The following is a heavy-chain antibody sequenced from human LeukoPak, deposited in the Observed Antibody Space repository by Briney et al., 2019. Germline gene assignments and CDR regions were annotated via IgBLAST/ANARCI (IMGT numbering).Heavy chain of an antibody. V-gene: IGHV4-30-2*01. CDR3: ARGRYDILTGYDAFDI. J-gene: IGHJ3*02. D-gene: IGHD3-9*01. Sequence: SETLSLTCAVSGGSISSGGYSWSWIRQPPGKGLEWIGYIYHSGSTYYNPSLKSRVTISVDRSKNRFSLKLSSVTAADTAVYYCARGRYDILTGYDAFDIWGQGTMVTVSS. CDR1: GGSISSGGYS. CDR2: IYHSGST.